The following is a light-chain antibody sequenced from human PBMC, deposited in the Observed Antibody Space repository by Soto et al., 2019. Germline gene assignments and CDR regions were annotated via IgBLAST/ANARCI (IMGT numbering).Light chain of an antibody. CDR2: EVS. Sequence: QSVLTQPASVSGSPGQSITISCTGTSSDVGGYNYVSWYQQHPGKAPKLIIYEVSDRPSGVSNRFSGPRSGNTASLTISGLQAEDEADYYCSSYTSTTLVVFGGGTKLTVL. V-gene: IGLV2-14*01. CDR3: SSYTSTTLVV. J-gene: IGLJ2*01. CDR1: SSDVGGYNY.